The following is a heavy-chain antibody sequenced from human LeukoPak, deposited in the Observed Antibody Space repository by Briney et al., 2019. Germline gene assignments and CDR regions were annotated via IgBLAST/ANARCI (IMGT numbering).Heavy chain of an antibody. Sequence: GGSLRLSCAASGFTFSSYWMHWVRQAPGKGLVWVSRINSDGSSTSYADSVKGRFTISRDNAKNTLYLQMTSLRTEDTAVYYCAKDQIGWAPGYVSGPLDQWGQGTLVTVSS. CDR2: INSDGSST. D-gene: IGHD6-19*01. CDR1: GFTFSSYW. V-gene: IGHV3-74*01. J-gene: IGHJ4*02. CDR3: AKDQIGWAPGYVSGPLDQ.